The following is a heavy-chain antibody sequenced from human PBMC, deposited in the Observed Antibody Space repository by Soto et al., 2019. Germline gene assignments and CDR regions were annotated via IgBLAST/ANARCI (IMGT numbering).Heavy chain of an antibody. V-gene: IGHV3-23*01. J-gene: IGHJ5*02. Sequence: EVQLLESGGGLVQPGGSLRLSCAASGFNFSSYAMSWVRQVPGKGLEWVSGISGSGDSTYYADSVKGRFTISRDNSKNTLYLQMNSLRAEDTAVYYCAMGYNYAPFDPWGQGTLVTVSS. CDR2: ISGSGDST. D-gene: IGHD5-18*01. CDR1: GFNFSSYA. CDR3: AMGYNYAPFDP.